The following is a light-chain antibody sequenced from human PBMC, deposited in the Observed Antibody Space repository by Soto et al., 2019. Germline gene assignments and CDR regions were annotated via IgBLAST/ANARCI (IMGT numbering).Light chain of an antibody. CDR2: DAS. CDR1: QSVSTY. Sequence: EIVLTQSPATLSLSPGERATLSCRASQSVSTYLTWYRQKPVQAPRLLLYDASTRATGIPARFSGSGSATAFTPPTSSLEPEDFAVYYCQQRNNWHPVTFGGGTKVDIK. CDR3: QQRNNWHPVT. J-gene: IGKJ4*01. V-gene: IGKV3-11*01.